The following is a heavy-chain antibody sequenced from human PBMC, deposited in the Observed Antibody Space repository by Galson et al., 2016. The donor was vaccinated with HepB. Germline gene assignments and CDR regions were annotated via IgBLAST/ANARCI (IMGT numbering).Heavy chain of an antibody. CDR1: GFAFSNYW. CDR3: AILSVDVVLVMNGVDV. V-gene: IGHV3-74*01. D-gene: IGHD5-12*01. Sequence: SLRLSCAASGFAFSNYWMHWVRQVPGKVLVWVSRINGAGSSTNYADSVKGRFTISRDNAKNTLYLQMNSLRVEDAAVYYCAILSVDVVLVMNGVDVWGQGTTVTVSS. J-gene: IGHJ6*02. CDR2: INGAGSST.